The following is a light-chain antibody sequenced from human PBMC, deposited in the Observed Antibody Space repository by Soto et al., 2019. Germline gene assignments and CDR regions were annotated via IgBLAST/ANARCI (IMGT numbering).Light chain of an antibody. V-gene: IGKV2-30*02. CDR1: ESLVHSDGNTY. CDR3: MQGTQWPPT. CDR2: KVS. Sequence: VVMTQSPLSLPVTLGQPASISCRSSESLVHSDGNTYLNWFQQRPGQSPRRLIYKVSKRDSGVSERFSGSGSGTDFTLKISRVEAEDVGVYYCMQGTQWPPTFGQGTKVEIK. J-gene: IGKJ1*01.